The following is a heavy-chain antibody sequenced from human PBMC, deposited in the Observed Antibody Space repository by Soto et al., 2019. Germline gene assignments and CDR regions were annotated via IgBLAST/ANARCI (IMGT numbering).Heavy chain of an antibody. J-gene: IGHJ4*02. CDR1: GFTFSSYA. D-gene: IGHD5-12*01. CDR2: ISGSGGST. Sequence: PGGSLRLSCAASGFTFSSYAMSWVRQAPGKGLEWVSAISGSGGSTYYADSVKGRFTISRDNSKNTLYLQMNSLRAEDTAVYYCAKGSHVVATMDYFDYWGQGTLVTVAS. CDR3: AKGSHVVATMDYFDY. V-gene: IGHV3-23*01.